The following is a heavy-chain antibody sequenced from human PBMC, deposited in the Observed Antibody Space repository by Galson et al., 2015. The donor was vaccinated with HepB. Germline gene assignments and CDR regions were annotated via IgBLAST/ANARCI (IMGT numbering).Heavy chain of an antibody. D-gene: IGHD6-19*01. V-gene: IGHV3-30*18. Sequence: SLRLSCAASGFTFSVYGLHWVRQVPGKGLEWVAVISYDGSNKYYADSVKGRFTISRDNSKNTLYLQMKSLGAEDTAVYYCAKELNGYSSGWYYFDYWGQGILVTVSS. CDR3: AKELNGYSSGWYYFDY. J-gene: IGHJ4*02. CDR2: ISYDGSNK. CDR1: GFTFSVYG.